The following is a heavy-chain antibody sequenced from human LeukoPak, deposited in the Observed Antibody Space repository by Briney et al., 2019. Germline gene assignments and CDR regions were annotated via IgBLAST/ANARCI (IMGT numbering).Heavy chain of an antibody. J-gene: IGHJ4*02. D-gene: IGHD6-13*01. V-gene: IGHV3-11*01. Sequence: GGSLRLSCAASGFTFSDYYMSWIRQAPGKGVGWGSYISSSGSTRYYAASVKGRFTISRDNAKNSLHLQMNSLRAEDTAVYYCARRDSSSWYAVHYWGQGTLVTVSS. CDR3: ARRDSSSWYAVHY. CDR2: ISSSGSTR. CDR1: GFTFSDYY.